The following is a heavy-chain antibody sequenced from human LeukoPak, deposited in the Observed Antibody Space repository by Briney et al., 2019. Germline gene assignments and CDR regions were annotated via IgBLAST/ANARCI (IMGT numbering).Heavy chain of an antibody. V-gene: IGHV3-21*04. CDR2: ISSSSSYI. CDR1: GFTFSSYS. Sequence: PGGSLRLSCAASGFTFSSYSMNWVRQAPGKGLEWVSSISSSSSYIYYADSVKGRFTISRDNAKNSLYLQMNSLRAEDTAVYYCARGSRYYDILTGYSPAYYFDYWGQGTLVTVSS. J-gene: IGHJ4*02. CDR3: ARGSRYYDILTGYSPAYYFDY. D-gene: IGHD3-9*01.